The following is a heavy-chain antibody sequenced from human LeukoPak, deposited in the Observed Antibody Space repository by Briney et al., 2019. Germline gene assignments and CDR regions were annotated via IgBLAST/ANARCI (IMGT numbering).Heavy chain of an antibody. CDR3: AREGGIVATTAFDY. Sequence: ASVKVSCKTSGYSFTSYYIHWVRQAPGRGLEWMGIINPSGGSTSYGQRFQGRLTMTRDTSTSTVYMELSSLRSEDTALYYCAREGGIVATTAFDYWGQGTLVTVSS. CDR2: INPSGGST. V-gene: IGHV1-46*01. J-gene: IGHJ4*02. CDR1: GYSFTSYY. D-gene: IGHD5-12*01.